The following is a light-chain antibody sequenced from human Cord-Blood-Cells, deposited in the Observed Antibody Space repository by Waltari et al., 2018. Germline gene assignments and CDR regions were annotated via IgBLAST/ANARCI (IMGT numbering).Light chain of an antibody. CDR1: QSFSSSY. J-gene: IGKJ3*01. CDR3: QQYGSSPPT. CDR2: GAS. V-gene: IGKV3-20*01. Sequence: EIVLTQSPGTLSLSPGARATLSCRASQSFSSSYLAWYQQKPGQAPRLLIYGASSRATGIPDRFSGSGSGTDFTLTISRLEPEDFAVYYCQQYGSSPPTFGPGTKVDIK.